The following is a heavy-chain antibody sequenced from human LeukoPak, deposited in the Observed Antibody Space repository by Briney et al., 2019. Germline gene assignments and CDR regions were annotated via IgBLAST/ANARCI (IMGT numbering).Heavy chain of an antibody. CDR1: GYIFTAYF. D-gene: IGHD2-2*01. CDR3: VRDGYCSRSNCLWAGWFDP. CDR2: INPNNGDT. V-gene: IGHV1-2*02. Sequence: ASVKVSCKASGYIFTAYFIHLVRQAPAQGLEWMGWINPNNGDTKYAQKFQGRITMTRDSSLSTAYMELSSLRSDDTAVYYCVRDGYCSRSNCLWAGWFDPWGQGTLLTVSS. J-gene: IGHJ5*02.